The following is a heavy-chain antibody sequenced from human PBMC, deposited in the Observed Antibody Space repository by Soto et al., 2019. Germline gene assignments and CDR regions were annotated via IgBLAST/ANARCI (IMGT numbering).Heavy chain of an antibody. V-gene: IGHV3-74*01. CDR1: GFTFSSYW. Sequence: PGGTLRLSCAASGFTFSSYWMHWVRQAPGKGLVWVSRINSDGSSTSYADSVKGRFTISRDNAKNTLYLQMNSLRAEDTAAYYCARESAYYYDSSASWWGYWGQGTLVTVSS. D-gene: IGHD3-22*01. CDR2: INSDGSST. J-gene: IGHJ4*02. CDR3: ARESAYYYDSSASWWGY.